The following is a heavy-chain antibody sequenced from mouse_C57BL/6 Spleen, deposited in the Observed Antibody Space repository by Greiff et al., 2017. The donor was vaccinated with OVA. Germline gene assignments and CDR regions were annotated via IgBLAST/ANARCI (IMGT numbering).Heavy chain of an antibody. CDR2: INPNNGGT. CDR3: ARSFYDGYPYYYAMDY. CDR1: GYTFTDYN. Sequence: EVQLQQSGPELVKPGASVKIPCKASGYTFTDYNMDWVKQSHGKSLEWIGDINPNNGGTIYNQKFKGKATLTVDKSSSTAYMELRSLTSEDTAGYYCARSFYDGYPYYYAMDYWGQGTSVTVSS. J-gene: IGHJ4*01. D-gene: IGHD2-3*01. V-gene: IGHV1-18*01.